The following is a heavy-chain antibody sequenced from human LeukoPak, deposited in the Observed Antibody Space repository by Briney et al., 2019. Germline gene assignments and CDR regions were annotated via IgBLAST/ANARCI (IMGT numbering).Heavy chain of an antibody. J-gene: IGHJ4*02. CDR3: AKRGASSGWASFDY. D-gene: IGHD6-19*01. Sequence: GGSLRLSCAASGFTFSSYAMSWVRQAPGKGLEWVSAISGSGGSTYYADSVKGRFTISRDNSENTLYLQMNSLRAEDTAVYYCAKRGASSGWASFDYWGQGTLVTVSS. CDR1: GFTFSSYA. CDR2: ISGSGGST. V-gene: IGHV3-23*01.